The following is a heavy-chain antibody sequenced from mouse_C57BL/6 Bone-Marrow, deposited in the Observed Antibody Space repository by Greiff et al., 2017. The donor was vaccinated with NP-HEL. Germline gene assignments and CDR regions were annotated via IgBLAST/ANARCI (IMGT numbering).Heavy chain of an antibody. CDR2: INPGSGGT. CDR1: GYAFTNYL. Sequence: VQRVESGAELVRPGTSVKVSCKASGYAFTNYLIEWVKQRPGQGLEWIGVINPGSGGTNYNEKFKGKATLTADKSSSTAYMQLSSLTSEDSAVYFCASYAWFAYWGQGTLVTVSA. V-gene: IGHV1-54*01. CDR3: ASYAWFAY. J-gene: IGHJ3*01. D-gene: IGHD1-1*01.